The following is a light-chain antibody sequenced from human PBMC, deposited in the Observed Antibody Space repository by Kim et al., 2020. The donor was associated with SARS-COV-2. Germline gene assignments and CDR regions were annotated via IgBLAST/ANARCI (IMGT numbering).Light chain of an antibody. CDR2: GVS. J-gene: IGKJ5*01. V-gene: IGKV3-15*01. CDR3: QQYNKWPIT. Sequence: EIVMTQSPATLSVSPGERATLSCRASQSVSSNLAWYQQKPGQAPRLLIYGVSTRATGIPARFSGSGSGTEFTLTISSLQSEDFAVYYCQQYNKWPITFGQGTRLEIK. CDR1: QSVSSN.